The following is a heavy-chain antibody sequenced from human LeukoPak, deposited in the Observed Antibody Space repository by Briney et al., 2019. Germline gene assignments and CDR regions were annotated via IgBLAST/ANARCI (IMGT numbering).Heavy chain of an antibody. CDR3: ARGPANYFYMDV. Sequence: GGSLRLSCAASGFTFSSYSMNWVRQAPGKGLEWVSSISSSSSYIYYADSVKGRFTISRDNAKNSLYLQMNSLRAEDTAVYYCARGPANYFYMDVWGRGTTVTISS. J-gene: IGHJ6*03. CDR2: ISSSSSYI. V-gene: IGHV3-21*01. CDR1: GFTFSSYS.